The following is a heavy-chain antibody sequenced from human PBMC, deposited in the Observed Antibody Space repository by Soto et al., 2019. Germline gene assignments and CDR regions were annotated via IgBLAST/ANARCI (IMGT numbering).Heavy chain of an antibody. CDR2: ITPIFGTA. D-gene: IGHD1-26*01. V-gene: IGHV1-69*06. CDR3: ARGRYRGNYCSAY. J-gene: IGHJ4*02. Sequence: QVQLVQSGAEVKKPGSSVKVSCKASGGTFINYVISWVRQAPGQGLEWMGGITPIFGTANYAQKFQGRVTITADKATSTAYLELSRLRSEDTAVYYCARGRYRGNYCSAYWGQGTLVTVSS. CDR1: GGTFINYV.